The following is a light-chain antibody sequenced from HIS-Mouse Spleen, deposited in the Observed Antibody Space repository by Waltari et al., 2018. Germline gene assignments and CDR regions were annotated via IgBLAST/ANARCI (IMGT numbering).Light chain of an antibody. CDR2: DVS. Sequence: QSALTQPASVSASPGQSITISCTGTSSDVGGYNDVSWYQQHPGKAPKLMIYDVSNRPSGVSSRFSGSKSGNTASLTISGLQAEDEADYYCSSYTSSSTLFGGGTKLTVL. CDR3: SSYTSSSTL. V-gene: IGLV2-14*03. CDR1: SSDVGGYND. J-gene: IGLJ3*02.